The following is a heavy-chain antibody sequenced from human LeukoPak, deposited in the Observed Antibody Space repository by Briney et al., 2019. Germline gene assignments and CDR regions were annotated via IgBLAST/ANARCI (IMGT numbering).Heavy chain of an antibody. Sequence: SQTLSLTCTVSGGSISSGGYYWSWIRQHPGKGLEWIGYIYYSGSTYYNPSLKSRVTISVDTSKNQFSLKLSSVTAADTAVYYCAREDEGGAYFDYWGQGTLVTVSS. CDR3: AREDEGGAYFDY. CDR1: GGSISSGGYY. V-gene: IGHV4-31*03. D-gene: IGHD3-16*01. J-gene: IGHJ4*02. CDR2: IYYSGST.